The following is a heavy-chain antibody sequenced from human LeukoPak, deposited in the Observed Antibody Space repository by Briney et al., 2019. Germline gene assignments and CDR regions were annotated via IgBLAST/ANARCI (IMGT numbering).Heavy chain of an antibody. CDR3: AKTPNKGDIGPDRDY. CDR1: GFTFSSYA. D-gene: IGHD2-15*01. J-gene: IGHJ4*02. V-gene: IGHV3-23*01. CDR2: ISGNGVGT. Sequence: GGSLRLSCAASGFTFSSYAMHWVRQAPGKGLEWVSAISGNGVGTYYADSVKGRFTISRDNSKNTLYLQMNSLRAEDTAVYYCAKTPNKGDIGPDRDYWGQGTLVTVSS.